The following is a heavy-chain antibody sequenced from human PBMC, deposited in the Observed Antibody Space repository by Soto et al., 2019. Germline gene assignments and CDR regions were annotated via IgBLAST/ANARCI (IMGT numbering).Heavy chain of an antibody. CDR2: IIPIFGTT. CDR3: VARRYCSGGSCPDYFDY. D-gene: IGHD2-15*01. J-gene: IGHJ4*02. V-gene: IGHV1-69*01. Sequence: QVQVVQSGAEVKKPGSSVKVSCKASGTTFSNYAISWVRQAPGQGLEWMGGIIPIFGTTNYPQKFQGRLTITADESTSTVNRGLSSLTSDDTAVYYCVARRYCSGGSCPDYFDYWGQETLVTVFS. CDR1: GTTFSNYA.